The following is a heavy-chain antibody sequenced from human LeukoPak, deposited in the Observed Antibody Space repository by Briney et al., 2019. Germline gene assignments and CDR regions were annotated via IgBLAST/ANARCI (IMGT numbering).Heavy chain of an antibody. Sequence: PSDTLSLTCTVSGGSISTYYWSWLRQPPGKGLEWLGYISYTGSTSYSPSFKSRVTISVDTSNNQFSLKLTSVTAADTAVYYCAWAPYYYYGMDVWGQGTTVTVSS. CDR1: GGSISTYY. V-gene: IGHV4-59*07. CDR2: ISYTGST. CDR3: AWAPYYYYGMDV. J-gene: IGHJ6*02.